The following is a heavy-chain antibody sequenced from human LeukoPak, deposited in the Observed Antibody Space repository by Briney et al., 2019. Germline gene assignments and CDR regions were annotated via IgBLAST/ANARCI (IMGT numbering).Heavy chain of an antibody. J-gene: IGHJ4*02. CDR3: ARGAGERYDFLAFVFDY. Sequence: SVKVSCKASGGTFSSCAISWVRQAPGQGLEWMGGIIPIFGTANYAQKFQGRVTITADESTSTAYMELSSLRSEDTAVYYCARGAGERYDFLAFVFDYWGQGTLVTVSS. CDR2: IIPIFGTA. D-gene: IGHD3-3*01. V-gene: IGHV1-69*13. CDR1: GGTFSSCA.